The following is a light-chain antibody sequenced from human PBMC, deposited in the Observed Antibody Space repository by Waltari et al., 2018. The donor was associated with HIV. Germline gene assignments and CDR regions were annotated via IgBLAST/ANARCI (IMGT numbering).Light chain of an antibody. CDR2: LDD. V-gene: IGLV1-44*01. J-gene: IGLJ1*01. CDR1: SSNIGSNT. CDR3: AAWDDNLSHV. Sequence: QSVLTQPPSASGTPGQKVTISCSGSSSNIGSNTVTWYQRLPGTAPRLLFHLDDQRPSGGPDRFAAAQSGASVSLTISGLQSEDEAEYFCAAWDDNLSHVFGTGTTVTVL.